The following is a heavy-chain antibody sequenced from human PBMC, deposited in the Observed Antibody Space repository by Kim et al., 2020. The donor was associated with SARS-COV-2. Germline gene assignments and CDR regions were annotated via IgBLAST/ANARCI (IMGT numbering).Heavy chain of an antibody. CDR1: GYTFTSYG. V-gene: IGHV1-18*01. Sequence: ASVKVSCKASGYTFTSYGISWVRQAPGQGFEWMGWISAYNDNTNYAQKLQGRVIMTTDTSTSTAYMELRSLRSDDTAVYYCARDDYGNYDYYYGMDVWGQVTTVTVSS. J-gene: IGHJ6*02. CDR2: ISAYNDNT. D-gene: IGHD4-17*01. CDR3: ARDDYGNYDYYYGMDV.